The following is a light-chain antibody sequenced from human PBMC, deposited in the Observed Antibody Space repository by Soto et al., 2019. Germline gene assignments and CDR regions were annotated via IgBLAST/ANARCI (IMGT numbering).Light chain of an antibody. J-gene: IGLJ2*01. Sequence: QSVLTQPASVSGSPGQSITISCTGTSSDVGSYNLVSWYQQHPGKGPKLMIYEGSKRPSGVSNRFSGSKSGNTASLTISGLQAEDEADYYFSSYAGSSTLVFGGGTKVTVL. V-gene: IGLV2-23*01. CDR2: EGS. CDR1: SSDVGSYNL. CDR3: SSYAGSSTLV.